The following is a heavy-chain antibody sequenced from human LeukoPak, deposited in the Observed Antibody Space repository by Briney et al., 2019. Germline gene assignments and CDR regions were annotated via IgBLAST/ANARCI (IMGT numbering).Heavy chain of an antibody. Sequence: PGGSLRLSCAASGFSFRDYTMNWVRQAPGKGLEWLASISSSSSYIYFANSVRGRFTISRDNAKNSLYLQMNSLRADDTAVYYCARLRSKYWFDPWGQGTLVTVSS. CDR1: GFSFRDYT. CDR3: ARLRSKYWFDP. CDR2: ISSSSSYI. D-gene: IGHD4-11*01. J-gene: IGHJ5*02. V-gene: IGHV3-21*01.